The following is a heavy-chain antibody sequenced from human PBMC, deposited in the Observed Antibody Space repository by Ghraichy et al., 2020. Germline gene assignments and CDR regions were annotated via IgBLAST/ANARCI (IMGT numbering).Heavy chain of an antibody. D-gene: IGHD6-6*01. V-gene: IGHV4-4*02. CDR2: IYHSGST. Sequence: SETLSLTCAVSGGSISSSNWWSWVRQPPGKGLEWIGEIYHSGSTNYNPSLKSRVTISVDKSKNQFSLKLSSVTAADTAVYYCARGNSDSSSSRYYYYMDVWGKGTTVTVSS. CDR1: GGSISSSNW. J-gene: IGHJ6*03. CDR3: ARGNSDSSSSRYYYYMDV.